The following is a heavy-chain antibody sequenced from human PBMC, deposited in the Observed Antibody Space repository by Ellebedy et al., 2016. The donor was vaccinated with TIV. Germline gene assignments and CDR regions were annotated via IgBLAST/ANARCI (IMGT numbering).Heavy chain of an antibody. CDR2: INQDGSDK. J-gene: IGHJ4*02. CDR3: VRDAPVLRYFDWQVKDDY. V-gene: IGHV3-7*01. CDR1: RFSFSSYW. Sequence: GGSLRLSCAASRFSFSSYWMSWVRQPPGKGLEWVANINQDGSDKYYVDSVKGRFTISRDNSKNSVYLQMNSLRAEDTAIYYCVRDAPVLRYFDWQVKDDYWGQGTLVTVSS. D-gene: IGHD3-9*01.